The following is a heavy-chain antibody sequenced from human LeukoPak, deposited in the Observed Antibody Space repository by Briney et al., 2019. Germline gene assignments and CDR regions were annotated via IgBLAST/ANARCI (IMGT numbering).Heavy chain of an antibody. CDR3: ARYSRRGDYMLDY. Sequence: PSETLSLTCDVSGGSVNNNYWSWIRQPPGKGLEWIGYIYYNGETKYNPSLENRVTMSVDLSVNQFSLRLNSVTDLDTAIYYCARYSRRGDYMLDYWGQGTLVTVSS. CDR1: GGSVNNNY. J-gene: IGHJ4*02. CDR2: IYYNGET. D-gene: IGHD4-17*01. V-gene: IGHV4-59*02.